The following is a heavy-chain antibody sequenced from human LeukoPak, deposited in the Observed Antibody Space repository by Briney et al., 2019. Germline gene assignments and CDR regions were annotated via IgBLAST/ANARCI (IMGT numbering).Heavy chain of an antibody. J-gene: IGHJ4*02. Sequence: GRSLRLSCAASAFTFSSYWMHWVRQPLGKGLVWVSRINPDGTTTNYADSVKGRFTISRDNAKNTLYLQMNSLTVEDTALYYCVRIATVTTPDYWGQGTLVTVSS. V-gene: IGHV3-74*01. CDR1: AFTFSSYW. CDR3: VRIATVTTPDY. CDR2: INPDGTTT. D-gene: IGHD4-17*01.